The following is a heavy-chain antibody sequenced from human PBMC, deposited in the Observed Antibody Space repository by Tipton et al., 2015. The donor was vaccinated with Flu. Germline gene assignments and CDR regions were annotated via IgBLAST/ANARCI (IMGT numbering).Heavy chain of an antibody. CDR3: VRLFRGTYHIDY. J-gene: IGHJ4*02. D-gene: IGHD1-26*01. CDR1: GYTFTGHY. CDR2: INPDSGNT. V-gene: IGHV1-2*02. Sequence: QSGAEVKKPGASVKVSCKASGYTFTGHYLHWVRQAPGQGPEWMGWINPDSGNTKYAQKFQGRVTLTRDTYISTAYMELNRLTSDDTAVYYCVRLFRGTYHIDYWGQGTQVTVSS.